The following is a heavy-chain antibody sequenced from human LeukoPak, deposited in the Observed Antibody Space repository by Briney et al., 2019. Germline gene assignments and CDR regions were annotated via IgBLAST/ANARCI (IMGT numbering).Heavy chain of an antibody. CDR1: GGSFSGYY. CDR2: INHNGST. D-gene: IGHD1-26*01. Sequence: PSETLSLICGVSGGSFSGYYWNWIRQAPGKGLVWIGEINHNGSTSSNPSLKSRVTISVDTSRSRFSLKLNSATAADTAVYYCARGFLGLNGGVWGQGTTVTVSS. CDR3: ARGFLGLNGGV. J-gene: IGHJ6*02. V-gene: IGHV4-34*01.